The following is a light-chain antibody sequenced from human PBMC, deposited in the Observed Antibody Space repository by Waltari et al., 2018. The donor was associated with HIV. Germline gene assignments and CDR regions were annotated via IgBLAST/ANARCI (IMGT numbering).Light chain of an antibody. V-gene: IGLV3-25*03. CDR2: KDI. J-gene: IGLJ2*01. CDR1: ALPRQY. Sequence: YELTQPPSVSASPGQTARITCSGDALPRQYGYWYQQKPGQAPVLIIHKDIVRPSEIPERFSGATSGTTVTLTSSGVQAEDEADYYCQSADDTGTSIVFGGGTKLTVL. CDR3: QSADDTGTSIV.